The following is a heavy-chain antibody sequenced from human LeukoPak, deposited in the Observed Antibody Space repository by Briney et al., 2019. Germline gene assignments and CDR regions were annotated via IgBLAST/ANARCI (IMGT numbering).Heavy chain of an antibody. V-gene: IGHV3-9*01. CDR3: AAHDYGAEGTDY. D-gene: IGHD4-17*01. CDR1: GFTFSSYW. J-gene: IGHJ4*02. Sequence: GGSLRLSCAASGFTFSSYWMSWVRQAPGKGLEWVSGISWNSGSIGYADSVKGRFTISRDNAKNSLYLQMNSLRAEDTALYYCAAHDYGAEGTDYWGQGTLVTVSS. CDR2: ISWNSGSI.